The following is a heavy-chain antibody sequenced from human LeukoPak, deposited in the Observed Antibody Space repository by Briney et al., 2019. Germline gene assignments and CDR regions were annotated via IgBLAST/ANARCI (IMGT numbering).Heavy chain of an antibody. D-gene: IGHD2-21*02. CDR1: GFTFSDYY. CDR3: ARDTTLNCGVDCLLPAYFDY. V-gene: IGHV3-11*01. Sequence: GGSLRLFCAASGFTFSDYYMSWIRQAPGKGLEWVSYSSYSGSNIYYADSVMGRFSISRDNAKNSLYLQMNSLSAEDTAVYYCARDTTLNCGVDCLLPAYFDYWGQGTLVTVSS. CDR2: SSYSGSNI. J-gene: IGHJ4*02.